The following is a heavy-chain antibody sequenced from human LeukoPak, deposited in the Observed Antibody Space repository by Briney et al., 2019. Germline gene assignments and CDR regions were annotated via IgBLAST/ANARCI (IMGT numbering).Heavy chain of an antibody. D-gene: IGHD6-19*01. V-gene: IGHV3-23*01. Sequence: GGSLRLSCAASGFTFSSYAMSWVRQAPGKGLEWVSFISGSGGSTYYADSVKGRFTISRDNSKNTLYLQMNSLRAEDTAVYYCAKNIGTSGWYTSPFDYWGQGTLVTVSS. CDR2: ISGSGGST. J-gene: IGHJ4*02. CDR1: GFTFSSYA. CDR3: AKNIGTSGWYTSPFDY.